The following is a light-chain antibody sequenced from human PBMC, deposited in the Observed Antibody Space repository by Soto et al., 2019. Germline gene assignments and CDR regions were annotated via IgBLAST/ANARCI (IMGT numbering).Light chain of an antibody. CDR1: QSISSW. V-gene: IGKV1-5*03. J-gene: IGKJ1*01. Sequence: DIPMTQSPSTLSASVVDRITITCRASQSISSWLAWYQQKPGKAPKLLIYKASSLEGGVPSRFSGSGSGTEFTLTISSLQPDDYATYYCQQYHSFWTFGQGTKV. CDR2: KAS. CDR3: QQYHSFWT.